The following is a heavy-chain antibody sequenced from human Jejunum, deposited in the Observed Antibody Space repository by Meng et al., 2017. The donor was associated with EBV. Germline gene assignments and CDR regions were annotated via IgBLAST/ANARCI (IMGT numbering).Heavy chain of an antibody. D-gene: IGHD6-13*01. Sequence: QVHRLQMGAEVKKPRAEVTVPCKASGSTLTNESLHWVRQAPGQGLEWMVYISAGSGDTKNSQKFQGRVTFTRDTSASTVYMELSSLRSEDTAMYYCARGSSWNRGDYWGQGTLVTVSS. J-gene: IGHJ4*02. CDR3: ARGSSWNRGDY. V-gene: IGHV1-3*01. CDR1: GSTLTNES. CDR2: ISAGSGDT.